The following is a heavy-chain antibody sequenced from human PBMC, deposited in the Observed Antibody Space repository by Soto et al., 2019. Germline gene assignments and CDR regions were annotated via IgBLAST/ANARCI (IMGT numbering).Heavy chain of an antibody. CDR2: ISYDGRKM. D-gene: IGHD3-22*01. J-gene: IGHJ6*02. V-gene: IGHV3-30*04. Sequence: ESGGGVVQPGRSLRLSCAASGFTFSNYAIHWVRQAPGKGLEWVAVISYDGRKMYYADSVKGRLTISRDNSKNTVYLQMSGLRDEDRAVYYCARYYYDSSGYDGMDVWGQGTTVTVSS. CDR1: GFTFSNYA. CDR3: ARYYYDSSGYDGMDV.